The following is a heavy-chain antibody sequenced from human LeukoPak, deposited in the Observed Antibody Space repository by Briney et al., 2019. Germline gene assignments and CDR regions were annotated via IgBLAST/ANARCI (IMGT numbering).Heavy chain of an antibody. J-gene: IGHJ4*02. CDR2: IHYSGST. Sequence: SETLSLTCTVSGVSISSYYWSWIRQPPGKGLEWIGYIHYSGSTNYNPSLKSRASVSLDTSKNQFSLKLSSVTAADTAMYYCARGYSYDWYYFDYWGQGTLVTVSS. D-gene: IGHD5-18*01. CDR3: ARGYSYDWYYFDY. V-gene: IGHV4-59*01. CDR1: GVSISSYY.